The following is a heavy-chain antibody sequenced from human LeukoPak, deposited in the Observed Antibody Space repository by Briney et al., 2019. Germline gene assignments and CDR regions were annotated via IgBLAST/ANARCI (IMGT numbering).Heavy chain of an antibody. CDR1: GDIVSSNSAA. J-gene: IGHJ6*03. D-gene: IGHD2-2*01. Sequence: SQTLSLTCALSGDIVSSNSAAWNWIRQSPSRGLEWLVRTYYRSKWYNDYAVSVKSPITSNPDTSKNQFSLQLNSVTPEDTAVYYCARGPRGVVPAQSMDVWGKGTTVTVSS. V-gene: IGHV6-1*01. CDR3: ARGPRGVVPAQSMDV. CDR2: TYYRSKWYN.